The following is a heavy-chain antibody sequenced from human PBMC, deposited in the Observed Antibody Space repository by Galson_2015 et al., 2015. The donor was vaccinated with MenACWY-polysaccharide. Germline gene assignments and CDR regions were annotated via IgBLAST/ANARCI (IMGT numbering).Heavy chain of an antibody. D-gene: IGHD3-16*01. V-gene: IGHV3-33*01. CDR2: IWYDGNNK. J-gene: IGHJ6*02. Sequence: SLRLSCAASGFTFSSYGMHWVRQAPGKGLEWVAVIWYDGNNKYYADSVKGRFTISRDNSKNTLYLQMNSLRAEDTAVYYCARSEYDEAGGYGMDVWGQGTTVTVSS. CDR3: ARSEYDEAGGYGMDV. CDR1: GFTFSSYG.